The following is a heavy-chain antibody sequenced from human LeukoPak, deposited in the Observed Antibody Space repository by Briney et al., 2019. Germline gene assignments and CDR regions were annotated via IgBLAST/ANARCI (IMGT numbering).Heavy chain of an antibody. Sequence: SETLSLTCTVSGASMNSHNYYWGWVRQAPGKGLEWIGSMYFSGSSYYNPSLKSRITVSEDTSRNHFFLRLTSVTAADTAVYYCARDVIAAAVEVAATSFDIWGQGTMVTVSS. V-gene: IGHV4-39*07. D-gene: IGHD6-13*01. CDR2: MYFSGSS. J-gene: IGHJ3*02. CDR3: ARDVIAAAVEVAATSFDI. CDR1: GASMNSHNYY.